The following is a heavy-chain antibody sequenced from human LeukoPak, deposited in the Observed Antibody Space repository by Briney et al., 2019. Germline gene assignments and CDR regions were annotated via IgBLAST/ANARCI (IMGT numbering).Heavy chain of an antibody. CDR1: GGTFSNYA. CDR2: INPSGGST. V-gene: IGHV1-46*01. D-gene: IGHD3-22*01. CDR3: ARERYYYDSSGYYYYFDY. J-gene: IGHJ4*02. Sequence: ASVKVSCKASGGTFSNYAINWVRQAPGQGLEWMGIINPSGGSTSYAQKFQGRVTMTRDTSTSTVYMELSSLRSEDTAVYYCARERYYYDSSGYYYYFDYWGQGTLVTVSS.